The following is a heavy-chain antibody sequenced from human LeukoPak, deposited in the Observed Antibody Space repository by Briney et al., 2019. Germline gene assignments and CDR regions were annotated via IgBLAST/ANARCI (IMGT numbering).Heavy chain of an antibody. V-gene: IGHV4-4*07. CDR1: GGSISSYY. CDR3: ARGFQYCSGGSCYGDAFDI. Sequence: PSETLSLTCTVSGGSISSYYWSWIRQPAGKGLEWIGRIYTSGSTNYNPSLKSRVTMSVDTSKNQFSLKLGSVTAADTAVYYCARGFQYCSGGSCYGDAFDIWGQGTMVTVSS. CDR2: IYTSGST. D-gene: IGHD2-15*01. J-gene: IGHJ3*02.